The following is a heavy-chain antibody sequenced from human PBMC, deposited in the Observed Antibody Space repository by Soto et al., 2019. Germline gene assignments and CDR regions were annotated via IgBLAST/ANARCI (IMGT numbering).Heavy chain of an antibody. CDR2: MNPGSGDT. J-gene: IGHJ5*02. CDR3: ARMATFGSLNWFDP. CDR1: VYIFTNHD. D-gene: IGHD3-16*01. V-gene: IGHV1-8*01. Sequence: ASVKVSCKASVYIFTNHDGSWVRQANGQGLEWMGWMNPGSGDTGYAQKFQGRVTMTRDISIATAYMELSSLRSDDTAIYYCARMATFGSLNWFDPWGQGTLVSVSS.